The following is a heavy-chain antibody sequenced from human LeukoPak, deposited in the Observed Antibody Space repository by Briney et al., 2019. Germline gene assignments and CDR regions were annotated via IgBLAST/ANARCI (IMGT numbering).Heavy chain of an antibody. D-gene: IGHD3-10*01. CDR2: INAGNGNT. CDR3: ARSFRPYYGSGSYYIDFGY. J-gene: IGHJ4*02. V-gene: IGHV1-3*01. CDR1: GYTFTSYA. Sequence: ASVKVSCKASGYTFTSYAMHWVRQAPGQRLEWMGWINAGNGNTKYSQKFQGRVTITRDTSASTAYMELSSLRSEDTAVYYCARSFRPYYGSGSYYIDFGYWGQGTLVTVSS.